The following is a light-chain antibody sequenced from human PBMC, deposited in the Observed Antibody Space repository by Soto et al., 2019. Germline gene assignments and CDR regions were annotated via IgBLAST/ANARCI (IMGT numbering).Light chain of an antibody. CDR1: QSISSY. CDR3: QQSYSTPSIT. CDR2: AAS. Sequence: DIQMTQSQSSLSASVGARFAITCRASQSISSYLNWYQQTPGKAPKLLIYAASSLQSGVPSRFSGSGSGTDFTLTISSLQPEDFATYYCQQSYSTPSITFGQGTRLEIK. V-gene: IGKV1-39*01. J-gene: IGKJ5*01.